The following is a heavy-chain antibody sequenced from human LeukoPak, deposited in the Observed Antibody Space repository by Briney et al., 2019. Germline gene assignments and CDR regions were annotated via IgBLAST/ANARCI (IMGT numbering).Heavy chain of an antibody. D-gene: IGHD6-13*01. CDR1: GFTFSSYA. CDR2: ISGGGGST. Sequence: PGGSLRLSCAASGFTFSSYAMSWVRQAPGKGLEWVSAISGGGGSTYYADSVKGRFTISRDNSKNTLYLQMNSLRAEDTAVYYCAKRGTGSSWYGGFDYWGQGTLVTVSS. CDR3: AKRGTGSSWYGGFDY. V-gene: IGHV3-23*01. J-gene: IGHJ4*02.